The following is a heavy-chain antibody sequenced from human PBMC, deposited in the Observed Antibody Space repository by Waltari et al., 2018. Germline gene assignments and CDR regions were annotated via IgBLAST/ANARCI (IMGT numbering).Heavy chain of an antibody. V-gene: IGHV4-39*01. CDR2: IYDSGTT. J-gene: IGHJ5*02. D-gene: IGHD3-16*01. CDR3: ATHPPSQLGVVLNWFDP. CDR1: GGSISRSTLS. Sequence: QLQLQESGPGLVKPAETLSLTCTVSGGSISRSTLSWGWIRQPLGKGLEWIGSIYDSGTTYYNPSLKSRVTISVDTSKNQFSLKVNSVTAADTAVYYCATHPPSQLGVVLNWFDPWGQGILVTVSS.